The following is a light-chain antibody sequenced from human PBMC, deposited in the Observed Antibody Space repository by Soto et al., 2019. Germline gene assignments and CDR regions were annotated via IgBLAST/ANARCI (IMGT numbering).Light chain of an antibody. V-gene: IGKV1-9*01. Sequence: DIQLTQSPSFLSASVGDRVTITCRASQGISSYLAWYQQKPGKAPKLLIYAASTLQSGVPSRFSGSGSGTEFTLTISSLQPEDFATYYCQQLNSHLRTFGQGTKLEIK. CDR1: QGISSY. CDR2: AAS. CDR3: QQLNSHLRT. J-gene: IGKJ2*01.